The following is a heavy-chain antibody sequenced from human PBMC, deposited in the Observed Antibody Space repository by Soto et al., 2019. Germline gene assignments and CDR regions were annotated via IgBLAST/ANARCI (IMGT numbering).Heavy chain of an antibody. Sequence: QVQLQESGPGLVQPSQTLSLTCTVSGASISSGGFYWSWIRQFPGKGLEWIWYIDYRWRTFYNPSPQSPSTTSCETSNSQLALNVNSVTAESTAVFYCARVSAAVTYCFDSWGLRTLDTVSS. CDR3: ARVSAAVTYCFDS. CDR1: GASISSGGFY. D-gene: IGHD6-13*01. V-gene: IGHV4-31*01. J-gene: IGHJ5*01. CDR2: IDYRWRT.